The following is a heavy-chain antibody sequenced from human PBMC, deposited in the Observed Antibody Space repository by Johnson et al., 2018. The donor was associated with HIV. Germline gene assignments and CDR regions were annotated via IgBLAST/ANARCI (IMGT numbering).Heavy chain of an antibody. D-gene: IGHD6-19*01. V-gene: IGHV3-30-3*02. CDR3: AKFRSGWSTGAFDI. CDR2: ISHDGINK. CDR1: GFTFSNYA. Sequence: QVQLVESGGGVVQPGRSLRLSCAASGFTFSNYAMHWVRQAPGKGLEWVTLISHDGINKYFADSVKGRFTIYRDKSKNTLYLQMNSLRAEDTAVYYCAKFRSGWSTGAFDIWGQGTMVTVSS. J-gene: IGHJ3*02.